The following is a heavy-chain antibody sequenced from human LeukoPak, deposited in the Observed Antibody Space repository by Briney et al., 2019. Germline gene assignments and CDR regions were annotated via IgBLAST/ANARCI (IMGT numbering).Heavy chain of an antibody. Sequence: PGGSLRLSCAASGFTFSSYWMSWVRQAPGKGLEWVANIKQEGSEKYYVDSVKGRFTISRDNSKNTLYLQMNSLRAEDTAVYYCAKARGSSKGDGYSPPSYWGQGTLVTVSS. D-gene: IGHD5-24*01. CDR3: AKARGSSKGDGYSPPSY. J-gene: IGHJ4*02. V-gene: IGHV3-7*03. CDR2: IKQEGSEK. CDR1: GFTFSSYW.